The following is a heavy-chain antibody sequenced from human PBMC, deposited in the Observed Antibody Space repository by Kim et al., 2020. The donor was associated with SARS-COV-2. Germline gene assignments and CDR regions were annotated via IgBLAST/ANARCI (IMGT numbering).Heavy chain of an antibody. Sequence: SETLSLTCTVSGGSISSSSYYWGWIRQPPGKGLEWIGSIYYSGSTYYNPSLKSRVTISVDTSKNQFSLKLSSVTAADTAVYYCARRGPKGYFDYWGQGTLVTVSS. CDR1: GGSISSSSYY. J-gene: IGHJ4*02. V-gene: IGHV4-39*01. CDR3: ARRGPKGYFDY. CDR2: IYYSGST.